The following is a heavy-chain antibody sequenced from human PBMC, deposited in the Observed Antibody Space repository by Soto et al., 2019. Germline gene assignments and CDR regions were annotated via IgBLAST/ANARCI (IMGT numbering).Heavy chain of an antibody. CDR1: GYTFTGYY. CDR2: INPNRGGT. CDR3: AREGGSDAFDI. D-gene: IGHD2-15*01. Sequence: GASVKVSCKASGYTFTGYYMHWVRQAPGQGLEWMRWINPNRGGTNYAQKFQGRVTMTRDTSISTAYMELSRLRSDDTAVYYCAREGGSDAFDIWGQGTMVTVS. J-gene: IGHJ3*02. V-gene: IGHV1-2*02.